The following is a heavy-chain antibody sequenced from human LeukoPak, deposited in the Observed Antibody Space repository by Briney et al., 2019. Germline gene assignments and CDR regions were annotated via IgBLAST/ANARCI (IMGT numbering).Heavy chain of an antibody. CDR1: GFTFGVFW. CDR2: IKHDGSEK. V-gene: IGHV3-7*01. Sequence: GGSLRLSCAPSGFTFGVFWMSWVRQAPGKGLEWVANIKHDGSEKYYVDSVKGRFTISRDNAKDSLYLQMYSLRAEDTALYYCVRIKGAVAGYFDYWGQGTLVTVSS. J-gene: IGHJ4*02. CDR3: VRIKGAVAGYFDY. D-gene: IGHD6-19*01.